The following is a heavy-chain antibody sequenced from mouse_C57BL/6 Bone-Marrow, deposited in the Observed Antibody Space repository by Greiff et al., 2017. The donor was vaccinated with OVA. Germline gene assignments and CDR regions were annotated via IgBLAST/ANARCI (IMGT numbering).Heavy chain of an antibody. CDR2: ISGGGGNT. CDR1: GFTFSSYT. V-gene: IGHV5-9*01. Sequence: EVQGVESGGGLVKPGGSLKLSCAASGFTFSSYTMSWVRQTPEKRLEWVATISGGGGNTYYPDSVKGRFTISRDNAKNTLYLQMSSLRSEDTALYYCARRDYYGSSPLAYWGQGTLVTVSA. D-gene: IGHD1-1*01. J-gene: IGHJ3*01. CDR3: ARRDYYGSSPLAY.